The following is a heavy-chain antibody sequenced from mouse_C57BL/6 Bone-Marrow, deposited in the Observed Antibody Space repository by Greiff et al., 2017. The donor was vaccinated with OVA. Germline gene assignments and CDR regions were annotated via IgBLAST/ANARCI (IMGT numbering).Heavy chain of an antibody. D-gene: IGHD1-1*01. CDR2: IYPGSGST. CDR3: ARYSAYYYGEAWFAY. J-gene: IGHJ3*01. CDR1: GYTFTSYW. Sequence: QVQLQQPGAELVKPGASVKMSCKASGYTFTSYWITWVKQRPGQGLEWIGDIYPGSGSTNYNEKFKSKATLTVDTSSSTAYMQLSSLTSEDSAVYYCARYSAYYYGEAWFAYWGQGTLVTVAA. V-gene: IGHV1-55*01.